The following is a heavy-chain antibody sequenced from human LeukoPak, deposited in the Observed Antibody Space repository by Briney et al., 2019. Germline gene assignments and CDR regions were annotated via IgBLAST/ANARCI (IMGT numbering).Heavy chain of an antibody. CDR1: GGSINSGGYY. CDR3: ARASGNYDILTGPQYGLDY. V-gene: IGHV4-31*03. J-gene: IGHJ4*02. D-gene: IGHD3-9*01. Sequence: PSETLSLTCTVSGGSINSGGYYWSWIRQHPGKGLEWIGYIYYSGSTYYNPSLKSRVTISVDTSKNQFSLKLSSVTAADTAVYYCARASGNYDILTGPQYGLDYWGQGTLVTVSS. CDR2: IYYSGST.